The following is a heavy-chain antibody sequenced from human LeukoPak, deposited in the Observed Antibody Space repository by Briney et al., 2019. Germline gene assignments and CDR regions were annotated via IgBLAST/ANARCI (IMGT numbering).Heavy chain of an antibody. CDR3: AREGEMVIPTYYFDY. CDR1: GYTFTAYY. Sequence: ASVKVSCKPSGYTFTAYYIHWVRQAPGQGLEWMGWINPNSGDTNYAQNFQGRVTMTRDTSISTAYMELSRLRSDDTAVYYCAREGEMVIPTYYFDYWGQGTLVTVSS. D-gene: IGHD2-8*01. J-gene: IGHJ4*02. V-gene: IGHV1-2*02. CDR2: INPNSGDT.